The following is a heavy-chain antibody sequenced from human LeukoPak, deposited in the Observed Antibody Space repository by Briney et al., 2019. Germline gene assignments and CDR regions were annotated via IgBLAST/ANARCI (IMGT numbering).Heavy chain of an antibody. D-gene: IGHD3-9*01. J-gene: IGHJ4*02. CDR1: GYTFTSYG. CDR3: ARLLGYYDILTGYQTFDY. CDR2: ISAYNGNT. V-gene: IGHV1-18*01. Sequence: EASVKVSCKASGYTFTSYGISWVRQAPGQGLEWMGWISAYNGNTNYAQKLQGRVTMTTDTSTSTAYMELRSLRSDDTAVYYCARLLGYYDILTGYQTFDYWGQGTLVTVSS.